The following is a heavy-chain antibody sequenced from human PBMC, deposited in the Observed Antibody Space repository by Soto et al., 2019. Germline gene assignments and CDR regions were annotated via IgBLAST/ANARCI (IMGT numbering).Heavy chain of an antibody. Sequence: SETLSLTCTVSGGSISSSSYYWGWIRQPPGKGLEWIGSIYYSGSTYYNPSLKSRVTISVDTSKNQFSLKLSSVTAADTAVYYCVTSTYYYDSSGSSFDYWGQGTLVTVSS. CDR3: VTSTYYYDSSGSSFDY. V-gene: IGHV4-39*01. D-gene: IGHD3-22*01. J-gene: IGHJ4*02. CDR2: IYYSGST. CDR1: GGSISSSSYY.